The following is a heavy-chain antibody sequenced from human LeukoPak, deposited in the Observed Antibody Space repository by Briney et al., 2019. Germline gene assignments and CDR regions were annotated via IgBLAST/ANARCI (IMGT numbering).Heavy chain of an antibody. CDR2: ISSSSSYI. D-gene: IGHD6-13*01. CDR1: GFTFSSYS. J-gene: IGHJ6*03. CDR3: ARGYSSSWHHYYYYMDV. V-gene: IGHV3-21*01. Sequence: GGSLRLSCAASGFTFSSYSMNWVRQAPGKGLEWVSSISSSSSYIYYADSVKGRFTISRDNAKDSLYLQMNSLRAEDTAVYYCARGYSSSWHHYYYYMDVWGKGTTVTVSS.